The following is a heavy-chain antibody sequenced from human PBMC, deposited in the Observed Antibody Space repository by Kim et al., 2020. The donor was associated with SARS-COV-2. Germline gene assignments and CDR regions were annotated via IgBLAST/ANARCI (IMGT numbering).Heavy chain of an antibody. V-gene: IGHV3-21*01. CDR1: GFTFSSYS. CDR3: ARNENDYVWAPGGAGY. J-gene: IGHJ4*02. Sequence: GGSLRLSCAASGFTFSSYSMNWVRQAPGKGLEWVSSISSSSSYIYYADSVKGRFTISRDNAKNSLYLQMNSLRAEDTAVYYCARNENDYVWAPGGAGYWGQGTLVTVSS. CDR2: ISSSSSYI. D-gene: IGHD3-16*01.